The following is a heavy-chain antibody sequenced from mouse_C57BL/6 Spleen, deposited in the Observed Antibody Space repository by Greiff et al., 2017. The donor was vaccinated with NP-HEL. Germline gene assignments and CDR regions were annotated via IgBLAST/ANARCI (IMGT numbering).Heavy chain of an antibody. CDR1: GFTFSSYG. CDR2: ISSGGSYT. V-gene: IGHV5-6*01. CDR3: ARHRGLDGCYGFAY. J-gene: IGHJ3*01. D-gene: IGHD2-3*01. Sequence: EVQLVESGGDLVKPGGSLKLSCAASGFTFSSYGMSWVRQTPDKRLEWVATISSGGSYTYYPDSVKGRFTISRDNAKNTLYLQMSSLKSEDTAMYYCARHRGLDGCYGFAYWGQGTLVTVSA.